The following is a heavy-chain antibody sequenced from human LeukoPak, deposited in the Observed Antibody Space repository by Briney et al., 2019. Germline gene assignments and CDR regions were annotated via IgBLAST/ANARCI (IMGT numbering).Heavy chain of an antibody. Sequence: HAGGSLRLSCEASGFTFSSNWMHWVRQAPGKGLVWVSRINKDGSTTKYADSVQGRFTISRDNAKKSVYLQMNSLRVEDTAVYYCARGRNEDYWGQGTLVTVSS. CDR3: ARGRNEDY. V-gene: IGHV3-74*03. CDR2: INKDGSTT. CDR1: GFTFSSNW. J-gene: IGHJ4*02.